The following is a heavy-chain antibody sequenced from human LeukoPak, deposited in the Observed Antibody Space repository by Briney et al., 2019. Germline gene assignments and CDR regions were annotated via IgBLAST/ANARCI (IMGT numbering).Heavy chain of an antibody. J-gene: IGHJ3*02. Sequence: SETLSLTCTVSGYSISSGYYWGWIRQPPGKGLEWIGYIYYSGSTNYNSSLKSRVTISVDTSKNQFSLRLSSVTAADTAVYYCARGYCSGGSCYRAFDIWGQGTMVTVSS. V-gene: IGHV4-38-2*02. CDR2: IYYSGST. CDR1: GYSISSGYY. CDR3: ARGYCSGGSCYRAFDI. D-gene: IGHD2-15*01.